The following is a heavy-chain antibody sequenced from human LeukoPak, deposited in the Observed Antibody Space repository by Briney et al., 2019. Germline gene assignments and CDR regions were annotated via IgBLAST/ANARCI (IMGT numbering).Heavy chain of an antibody. Sequence: GASMKVSCKASGYTFTGYYMHWVRQAPGQGLEWMGWINPNSGGTNYAQKFQGRVTMTRDTSISTAYMELSRLRSDDTAVYYCARAETGWLYYFDYWGQGTLVTVSS. CDR1: GYTFTGYY. V-gene: IGHV1-2*02. J-gene: IGHJ4*02. CDR2: INPNSGGT. CDR3: ARAETGWLYYFDY. D-gene: IGHD7-27*01.